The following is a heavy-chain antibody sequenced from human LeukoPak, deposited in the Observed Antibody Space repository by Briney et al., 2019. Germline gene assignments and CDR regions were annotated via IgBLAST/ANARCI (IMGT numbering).Heavy chain of an antibody. CDR3: ARVLWFGGIYYFDY. J-gene: IGHJ4*02. V-gene: IGHV3-7*04. D-gene: IGHD3-10*01. CDR2: IKKDGSDK. CDR1: GFSFRSFW. Sequence: GGSLRLSCAASGFSFRSFWMSWVRQAPGKGLEWVASIKKDGSDKYYVESVKGRFTISRENARNSLYLQMNSLRAEDTAVYYCARVLWFGGIYYFDYWGQGTLVTVSS.